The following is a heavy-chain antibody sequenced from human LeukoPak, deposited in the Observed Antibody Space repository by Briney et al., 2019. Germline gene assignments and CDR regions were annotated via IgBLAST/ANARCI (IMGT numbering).Heavy chain of an antibody. CDR2: IIPILGIA. Sequence: ASVKVSCKASGGTFSSYAISWVRQAPGQGLEWMGRIIPILGIANYAQKFQGRVTITADKSTSTAYMELSSLRSEDTAVYYCARNYYYDSSGYLKYWGQGTLVTVSS. V-gene: IGHV1-69*04. J-gene: IGHJ4*02. CDR3: ARNYYYDSSGYLKY. CDR1: GGTFSSYA. D-gene: IGHD3-22*01.